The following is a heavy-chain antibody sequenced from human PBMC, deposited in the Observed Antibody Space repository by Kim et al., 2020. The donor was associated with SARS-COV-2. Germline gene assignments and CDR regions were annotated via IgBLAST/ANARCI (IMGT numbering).Heavy chain of an antibody. CDR3: ARVDGGMDV. CDR2: IYYSGST. CDR1: GGSVSSRRYY. V-gene: IGHV4-61*01. J-gene: IGHJ6*02. Sequence: SETLSLTCTVSGGSVSSRRYYWSWIRQSPGKGLEWIGYIYYSGSTNYNPSLKSRVTISVDTSKNQCSLKLSSVTAADTAVYYCARVDGGMDVWGQGTTVTVSS.